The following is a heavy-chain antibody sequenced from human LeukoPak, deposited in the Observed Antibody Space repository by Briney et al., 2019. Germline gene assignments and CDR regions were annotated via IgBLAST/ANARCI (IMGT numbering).Heavy chain of an antibody. D-gene: IGHD2-8*01. CDR1: GFTFSGFW. V-gene: IGHV3-7*03. CDR3: AREARAPNG. Sequence: PGGSLRLSCAVSGFTFSGFWMSWSRQAPGKGLEWVASINSDGSEGYYADVVKGRFTISRDNAKNSLYLQINSLRAEDTAVYYCAREARAPNGWGQGTLVTVSS. J-gene: IGHJ4*02. CDR2: INSDGSEG.